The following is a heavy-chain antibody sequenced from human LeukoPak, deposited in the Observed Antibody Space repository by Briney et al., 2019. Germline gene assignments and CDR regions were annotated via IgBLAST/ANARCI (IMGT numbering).Heavy chain of an antibody. CDR2: ISSSSSYN. CDR3: ARDGYSSGCNGIDP. V-gene: IGHV3-21*01. D-gene: IGHD6-19*01. CDR1: GFTFSSYS. J-gene: IGHJ5*02. Sequence: GGSLRLSCAASGFTFSSYSMNWVRQAPGKGLEWVSSISSSSSYNYYANSRKGRSTITRNNAKTPLHLQMTGLRAEDTAVYYCARDGYSSGCNGIDPWGQGTLVTVSS.